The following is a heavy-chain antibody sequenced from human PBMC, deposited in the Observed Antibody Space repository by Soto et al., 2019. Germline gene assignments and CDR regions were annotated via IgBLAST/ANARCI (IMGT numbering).Heavy chain of an antibody. CDR2: ISAYNGNT. CDR3: AREEEGQWLPTRGDSYFDY. CDR1: GYTFTSYG. Sequence: QVKLVQSGAEVKKPGASVKVSCKASGYTFTSYGISWVRQAPGQGLEWMGWISAYNGNTNYAQKLQGRVTMTTDTSTSTAYMELRSLRSDDTAVYYCAREEEGQWLPTRGDSYFDYWGQGTLVTVSS. V-gene: IGHV1-18*01. J-gene: IGHJ4*02. D-gene: IGHD6-19*01.